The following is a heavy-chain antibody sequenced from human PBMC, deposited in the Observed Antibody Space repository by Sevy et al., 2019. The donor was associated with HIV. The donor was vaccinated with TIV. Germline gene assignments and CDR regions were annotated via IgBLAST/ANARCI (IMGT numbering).Heavy chain of an antibody. CDR2: INPNSGGT. D-gene: IGHD3-22*01. Sequence: ASVKVSFKASGYTFTGYYMHWVRQAPGQGLEWMGWINPNSGGTNYAQRFQGRVTITRDTSISTAYMELSRLRSDDTAVYYCARDPQIITMIVVGPPGLVDYWGQGTLVTVSS. CDR1: GYTFTGYY. V-gene: IGHV1-2*02. CDR3: ARDPQIITMIVVGPPGLVDY. J-gene: IGHJ4*02.